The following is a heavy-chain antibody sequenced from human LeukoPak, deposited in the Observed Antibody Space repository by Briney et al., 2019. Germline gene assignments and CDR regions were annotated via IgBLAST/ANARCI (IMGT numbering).Heavy chain of an antibody. CDR1: GGSLSGYY. Sequence: PSETLSLTCGVYGGSLSGYYYNWIRQSPGKGLEWIAEINHLGSTNYNPSLQSRVAISIDTSKNQFSLNLISVTAADTAVYYCARGGYNIDWMKDAPDYWGQGTLVTVSS. V-gene: IGHV4-34*01. CDR2: INHLGST. D-gene: IGHD6-19*01. CDR3: ARGGYNIDWMKDAPDY. J-gene: IGHJ4*02.